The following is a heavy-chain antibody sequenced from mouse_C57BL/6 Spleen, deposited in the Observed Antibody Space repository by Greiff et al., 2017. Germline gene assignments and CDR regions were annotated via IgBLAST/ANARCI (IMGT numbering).Heavy chain of an antibody. Sequence: QVQLQQPGAELVKPGASVKLSCKASGYTFTSYWMQWVKQRPGQGLEWIGAIDPSDSYTNYNQKFKGKATLTVDTSSSTAYMQLSSLTSEDSAVYYGARWGSYYYGSSSSYFDYWGQGTTLTVSS. V-gene: IGHV1-50*01. CDR1: GYTFTSYW. D-gene: IGHD1-1*01. CDR2: IDPSDSYT. J-gene: IGHJ2*01. CDR3: ARWGSYYYGSSSSYFDY.